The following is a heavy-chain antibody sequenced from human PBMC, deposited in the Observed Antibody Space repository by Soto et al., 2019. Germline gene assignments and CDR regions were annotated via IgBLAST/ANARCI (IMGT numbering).Heavy chain of an antibody. Sequence: GGSLRLSCAASGFTFSSYGMHWVRQAPGKGLEWVAVISYDGSNKYHADSVKGRFTISRDNSKNTLYLQMNSLRAEDTAVYYCAKDGPIDIVVVPAALDYWGQGTLVTVSS. D-gene: IGHD2-2*01. CDR2: ISYDGSNK. V-gene: IGHV3-30*18. CDR1: GFTFSSYG. CDR3: AKDGPIDIVVVPAALDY. J-gene: IGHJ4*02.